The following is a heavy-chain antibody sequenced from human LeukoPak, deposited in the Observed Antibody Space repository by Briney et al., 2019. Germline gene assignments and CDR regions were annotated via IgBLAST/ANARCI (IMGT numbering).Heavy chain of an antibody. Sequence: GGSLRLSCAASGFIFSDYAMHWVRQAPGKGLEWVAIISDDGIKKNYADSKEGRFTISRDNSKNTLYLQVDGLRPEDTGVYYCVRDGGDKTAYYGDQFDCWGQGTLVTVSS. CDR3: VRDGGDKTAYYGDQFDC. V-gene: IGHV3-30*01. D-gene: IGHD3-9*01. J-gene: IGHJ4*02. CDR1: GFIFSDYA. CDR2: ISDDGIKK.